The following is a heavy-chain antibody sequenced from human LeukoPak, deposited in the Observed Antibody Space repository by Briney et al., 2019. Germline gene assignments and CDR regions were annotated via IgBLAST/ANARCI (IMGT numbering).Heavy chain of an antibody. CDR1: GFTFSNYN. D-gene: IGHD3-22*01. J-gene: IGHJ6*03. CDR2: ISSLSGQL. CDR3: ARADYYDSVGYGLRNFYYYYMDV. V-gene: IGHV3-21*01. Sequence: GGSLRLSCAASGFTFSNYNMNWVRQAPGKGLEGVSSISSLSGQLHYADSVKGRFTIPRDNANNSLYLHMHSLRAEDTAVYYCARADYYDSVGYGLRNFYYYYMDVWGKGTTVTVSS.